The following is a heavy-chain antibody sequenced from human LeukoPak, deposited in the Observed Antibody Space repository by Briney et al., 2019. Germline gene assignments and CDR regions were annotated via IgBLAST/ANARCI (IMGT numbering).Heavy chain of an antibody. Sequence: PSETLSLTCAVYGGSFSGYYWSWIRQPPGKGLEWIGEINHSGSTNYNPSLKSRVTISVDTSKNQFSLKLSSVTAADTAVYYCARGRRWQWLVDAPAHAFDIWGQGTMVTVSS. CDR3: ARGRRWQWLVDAPAHAFDI. CDR1: GGSFSGYY. V-gene: IGHV4-34*01. CDR2: INHSGST. D-gene: IGHD6-19*01. J-gene: IGHJ3*02.